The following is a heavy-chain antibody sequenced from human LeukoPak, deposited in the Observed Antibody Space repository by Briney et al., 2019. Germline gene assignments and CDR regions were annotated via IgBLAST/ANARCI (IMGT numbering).Heavy chain of an antibody. CDR1: GGSFSGYY. Sequence: PSETLSLTCAVYGGSFSGYYWNWIRQPPGKGLEWIGEINHSGSTNYNPSLKSRVTISVDTSKNQFSLKLSSVTAADTAVYYCAREWLGWFDPWGQGTLVTVSS. V-gene: IGHV4-34*01. CDR3: AREWLGWFDP. D-gene: IGHD5-18*01. CDR2: INHSGST. J-gene: IGHJ5*02.